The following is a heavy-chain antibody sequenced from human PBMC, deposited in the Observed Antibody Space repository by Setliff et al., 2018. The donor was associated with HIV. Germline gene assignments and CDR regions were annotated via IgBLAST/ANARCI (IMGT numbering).Heavy chain of an antibody. CDR3: ARDRERGSNWYSQYYYYYIDV. CDR1: GYIFSVYL. CDR2: INPNSGDT. Sequence: ASVKVSCKASGYIFSVYLMHWVRQAPGQGLEWMGWINPNSGDTKYAQEFQGRVTLTRDTSTSTVYMELSRLKSEDTAVYYCARDRERGSNWYSQYYYYYIDVWGKGTTVTVSS. J-gene: IGHJ6*03. V-gene: IGHV1-2*02. D-gene: IGHD6-13*01.